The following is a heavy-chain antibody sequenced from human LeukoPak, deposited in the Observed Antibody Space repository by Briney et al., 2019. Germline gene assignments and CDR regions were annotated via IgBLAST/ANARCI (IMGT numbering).Heavy chain of an antibody. J-gene: IGHJ4*02. V-gene: IGHV1-8*01. Sequence: GASVKVSCKASGYTFTSYDINWVRQATGQGLEWMGWMNPNSGNTGYAQKFQGRVTITTDESTSTAYMELSSLRSEDTAVYYCATETYYFDYWGQGTLVTVSS. CDR2: MNPNSGNT. CDR1: GYTFTSYD. CDR3: ATETYYFDY.